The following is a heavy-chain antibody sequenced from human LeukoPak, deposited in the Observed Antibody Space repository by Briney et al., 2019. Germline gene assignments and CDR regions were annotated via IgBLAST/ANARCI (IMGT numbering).Heavy chain of an antibody. Sequence: SETLSLTCTVSGGSISSYYWSWIRQPPGKGLEWIGYIYYSGSTNYNPSLKSRVTISVDTSKNQFSQKLSSVTAADTAVYYCARVGYYYDSSGYYTPAEYFQHWGQGTLVTVSS. J-gene: IGHJ1*01. CDR1: GGSISSYY. CDR3: ARVGYYYDSSGYYTPAEYFQH. CDR2: IYYSGST. D-gene: IGHD3-22*01. V-gene: IGHV4-59*01.